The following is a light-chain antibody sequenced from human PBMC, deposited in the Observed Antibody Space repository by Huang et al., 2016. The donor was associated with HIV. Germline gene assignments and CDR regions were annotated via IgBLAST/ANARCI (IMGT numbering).Light chain of an antibody. CDR1: QNIIYN. CDR2: GTS. J-gene: IGKJ1*01. V-gene: IGKV3-15*01. CDR3: QQYHAWPPVT. Sequence: EIMMTQSPDTLSVSPGERATLSCRASQNIIYNLAWYQQRPGQAPRLRIYGTSTRASGISGRFSGSGSGTEFTLTINSLQSDDLGVYYCQQYHAWPPVTFGQGTKVEI.